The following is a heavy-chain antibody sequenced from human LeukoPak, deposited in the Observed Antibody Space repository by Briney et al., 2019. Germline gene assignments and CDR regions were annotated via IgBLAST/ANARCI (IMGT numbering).Heavy chain of an antibody. Sequence: ASVKVSCKASGYTFTMYYIHWVRQAPGQGLEWMGMINPSDGATNYAQRFQGRVTMTRDMSTPPVYMDLRSLRSEHTAVYLCAREQRRVLSGTVGGLFASYYTYYYMDVWGRGTTVTVSS. CDR2: INPSDGAT. V-gene: IGHV1-46*01. CDR1: GYTFTMYY. D-gene: IGHD3-16*01. J-gene: IGHJ6*03. CDR3: AREQRRVLSGTVGGLFASYYTYYYMDV.